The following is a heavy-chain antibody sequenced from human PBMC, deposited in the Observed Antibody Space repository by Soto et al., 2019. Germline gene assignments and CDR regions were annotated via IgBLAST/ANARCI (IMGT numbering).Heavy chain of an antibody. V-gene: IGHV1-69*12. D-gene: IGHD2-15*01. CDR3: VRVVAIPGSPDN. J-gene: IGHJ4*02. Sequence: QVQLVQSGAEVRQPASSVKVSCKTSGGTFSSYAISWVRQAPVQGLEWMGGIVPIVDTSTYAQKFQGRVTITADESTSTVYMALSSLRSDDTAVYYCVRVVAIPGSPDNWGQATLVTVSS. CDR1: GGTFSSYA. CDR2: IVPIVDTS.